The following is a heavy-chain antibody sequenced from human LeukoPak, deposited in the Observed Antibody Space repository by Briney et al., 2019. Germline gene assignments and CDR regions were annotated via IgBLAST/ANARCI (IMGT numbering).Heavy chain of an antibody. V-gene: IGHV4-59*01. Sequence: PSETLSLTCTVSGGSISSYYWSWIRQPPGKGLEWIGYIYYSGSTSYNPSLKSRVTISVDTSKNPFSLKLSSVTAADTAVYYCARDSDYGSGSYLLDYWGQGTLVTVSS. J-gene: IGHJ4*02. CDR3: ARDSDYGSGSYLLDY. CDR2: IYYSGST. D-gene: IGHD3-10*01. CDR1: GGSISSYY.